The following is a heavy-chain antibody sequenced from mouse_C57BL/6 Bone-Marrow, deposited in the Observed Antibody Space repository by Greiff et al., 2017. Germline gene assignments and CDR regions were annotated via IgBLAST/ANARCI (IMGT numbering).Heavy chain of an antibody. D-gene: IGHD2-2*01. Sequence: EVMLVESGGGLVQPKGSLKLSCAASGFSFNTYAMNWVRQAPGKGLEWVACIRSKSNNYATYYADSVIDRFTISRDDSESMLYLQMNNLQTEDTAMYYCVRMVTTKTCWYFDVWGTGTTVTVSS. CDR2: IRSKSNNYAT. CDR3: VRMVTTKTCWYFDV. CDR1: GFSFNTYA. J-gene: IGHJ1*03. V-gene: IGHV10-1*01.